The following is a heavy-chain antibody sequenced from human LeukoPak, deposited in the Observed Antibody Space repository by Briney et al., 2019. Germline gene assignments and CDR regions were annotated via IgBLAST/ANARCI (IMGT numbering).Heavy chain of an antibody. CDR1: GGSISRSSSY. Sequence: PSETLSLTCTVSGGSISRSSSYWGWIRQPPVKGLEWIGSIYYSGSTYYNPSLKSRVTISVDTSKNQFSLRLSSVTAADTAVYYCARQIVGQLERLTDYWGQGTLVTVSS. V-gene: IGHV4-39*01. D-gene: IGHD1-1*01. CDR2: IYYSGST. J-gene: IGHJ4*02. CDR3: ARQIVGQLERLTDY.